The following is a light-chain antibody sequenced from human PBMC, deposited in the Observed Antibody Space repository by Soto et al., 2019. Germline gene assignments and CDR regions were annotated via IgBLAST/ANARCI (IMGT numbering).Light chain of an antibody. CDR1: RSISSW. V-gene: IGKV1-5*03. J-gene: IGKJ1*01. Sequence: DIQLTQSPSTLSASVGDRVTITCRASRSISSWLAWYEQKPGKTPKLLLYRASTLQTGVPSRFSGSGSGTEFTLTISSLQPEDFGVFYCQQYNSYQTFGQGTKVEIK. CDR3: QQYNSYQT. CDR2: RAS.